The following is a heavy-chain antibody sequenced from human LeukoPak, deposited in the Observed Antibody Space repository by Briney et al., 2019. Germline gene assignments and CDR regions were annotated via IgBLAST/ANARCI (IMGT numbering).Heavy chain of an antibody. J-gene: IGHJ4*02. CDR2: FDPEDGET. D-gene: IGHD6-13*01. CDR1: GYTLTELS. CDR3: APAGIAAAGTLDY. V-gene: IGHV1-24*01. Sequence: ASVKVSCKVSGYTLTELSMHWVRQAPGKGLEWMGGFDPEDGETIYAQTFQGRVTMTKDTSTDTAYIELSSLRSEDTAVYYCAPAGIAAAGTLDYWGQGTLVTVSS.